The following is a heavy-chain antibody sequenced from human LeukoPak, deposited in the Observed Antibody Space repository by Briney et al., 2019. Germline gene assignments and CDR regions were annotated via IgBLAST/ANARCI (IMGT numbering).Heavy chain of an antibody. CDR3: ARFTSNVVVTALSAFDAFDI. CDR1: GGSISSYY. CDR2: IYYSGST. D-gene: IGHD2-21*02. J-gene: IGHJ3*02. Sequence: SETLSLTCTVSGGSISSYYWSWIRQPPGKGLEWIGYIYYSGSTNYNPSLKSRVTISVDTSKNQFSLKLSSVTAADTAVYYCARFTSNVVVTALSAFDAFDIWGQGTMVTVSS. V-gene: IGHV4-59*01.